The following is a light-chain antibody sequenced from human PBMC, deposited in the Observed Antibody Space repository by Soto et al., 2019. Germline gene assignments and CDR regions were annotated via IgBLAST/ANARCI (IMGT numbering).Light chain of an antibody. V-gene: IGLV2-14*02. Sequence: QSVLTQPASVSGSPGQSITFSCTGTSSDVGSYDLVSWYQQHPGKAPKLMIYEGSKRPSGVSNRFSGSKSGNTASLTISGVQAEDEADYYCSSYTSSSTLLYVFGTGTKVTVL. CDR3: SSYTSSSTLLYV. CDR1: SSDVGSYDL. J-gene: IGLJ1*01. CDR2: EGS.